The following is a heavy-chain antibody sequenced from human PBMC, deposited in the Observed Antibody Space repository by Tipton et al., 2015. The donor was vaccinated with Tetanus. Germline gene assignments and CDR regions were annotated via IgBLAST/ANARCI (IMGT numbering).Heavy chain of an antibody. J-gene: IGHJ6*02. CDR3: ARGSAFNYYNGLDV. V-gene: IGHV1-18*01. Sequence: QSGPEVKRPGASVKVSCKTSGYTFISYGISWVRQAPGQGLEWMGWISGYSGDTNYAQRLQGRVTVTADTSTSTAYMELGSLRSDDTAVYYCARGSAFNYYNGLDVWGQGTTVTVSS. CDR2: ISGYSGDT. CDR1: GYTFISYG.